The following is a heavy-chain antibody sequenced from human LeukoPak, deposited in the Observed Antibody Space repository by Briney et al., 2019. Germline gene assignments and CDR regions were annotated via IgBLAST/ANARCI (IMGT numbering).Heavy chain of an antibody. D-gene: IGHD3-10*01. V-gene: IGHV4-59*01. Sequence: SETLSLTCTVSGGSISSYYWSWVRQPPGKGLEWIGYIYYIGTTNYNPSLKSRATMSVDPSKNHSSLILSSVTAADTAVYYCVTCPRGSPSYCYFDLWGRGTLVPVSS. CDR3: VTCPRGSPSYCYFDL. CDR1: GGSISSYY. J-gene: IGHJ2*01. CDR2: IYYIGTT.